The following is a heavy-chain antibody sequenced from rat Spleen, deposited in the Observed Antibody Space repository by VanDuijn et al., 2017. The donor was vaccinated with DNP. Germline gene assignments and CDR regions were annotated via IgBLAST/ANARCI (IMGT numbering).Heavy chain of an antibody. CDR3: ARDGYYGYNY. Sequence: EVQLVESGGGLVQPGRSLKLSCAASGFTFSNYDMAWVRQAPTKGLEWVASISTSGGSTYYRDSVKGRFTVSRDNAKSTLYLQMDSLRSEDTATYYCARDGYYGYNYWGQGVMVTVSS. J-gene: IGHJ2*01. CDR2: ISTSGGST. CDR1: GFTFSNYD. D-gene: IGHD1-9*01. V-gene: IGHV5-25*01.